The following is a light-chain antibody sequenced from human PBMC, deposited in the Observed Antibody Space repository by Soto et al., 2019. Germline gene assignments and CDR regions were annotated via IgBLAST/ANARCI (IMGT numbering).Light chain of an antibody. J-gene: IGKJ4*01. CDR3: QQAASFPRT. V-gene: IGKV1D-12*01. CDR1: QDISIL. CDR2: GAS. Sequence: DIQMTQSPSSLSASIGDTVTITCRASQDISILLAWYQQKPGRAPKLLIYGASTLESWVPSRFSGRGSGTDFTLTISSLQPEDFATYFCQQAASFPRTLGGGAKV.